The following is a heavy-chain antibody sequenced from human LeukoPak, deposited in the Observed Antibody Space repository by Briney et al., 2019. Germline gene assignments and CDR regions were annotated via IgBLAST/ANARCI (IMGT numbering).Heavy chain of an antibody. D-gene: IGHD3-10*01. CDR3: AKRASGSGTSLYYFDY. CDR1: GFTFSSYA. CDR2: ISSGGGST. J-gene: IGHJ4*02. V-gene: IGHV3-23*01. Sequence: GGSLRLSCAASGFTFSSYAMSWVRQAPGKGLGWVSVISSGGGSTFYADSVKGRFTISRDNSKNTLYLQMNSLRAEDTAVYYCAKRASGSGTSLYYFDYWGQGTLVTVSS.